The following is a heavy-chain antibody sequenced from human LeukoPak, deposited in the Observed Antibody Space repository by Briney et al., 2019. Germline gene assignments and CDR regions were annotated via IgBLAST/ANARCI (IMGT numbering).Heavy chain of an antibody. CDR3: ARAYSFGYDSSRYYYAY. D-gene: IGHD3-22*01. V-gene: IGHV3-53*01. Sequence: GGSLRLSCAASGFTVSSNYMSWVRQAPGKGLEWVSVIYSGGTTYYADSVKGRFTISRDSSKNTLYLQMNSLRAEDTAVYYCARAYSFGYDSSRYYYAYWGQGTLVTVSS. CDR2: IYSGGTT. J-gene: IGHJ4*02. CDR1: GFTVSSNY.